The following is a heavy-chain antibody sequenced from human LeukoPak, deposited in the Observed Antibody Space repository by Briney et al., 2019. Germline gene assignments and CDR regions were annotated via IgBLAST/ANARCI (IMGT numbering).Heavy chain of an antibody. D-gene: IGHD5-24*01. CDR3: AKLRGDGYNSFDY. CDR2: ISGSGVST. J-gene: IGHJ4*02. Sequence: GGSLRLSCAASGFTFRSYAMTWVRQAPGKGLEWVSSISGSGVSTYYADSVKGRFTISRDNSKNMLYLQMNSLRAEDTAVYYCAKLRGDGYNSFDYWGQGTLVTVSS. CDR1: GFTFRSYA. V-gene: IGHV3-23*01.